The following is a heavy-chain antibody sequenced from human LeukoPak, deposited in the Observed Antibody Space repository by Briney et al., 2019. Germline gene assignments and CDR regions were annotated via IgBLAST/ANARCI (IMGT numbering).Heavy chain of an antibody. V-gene: IGHV1-46*01. D-gene: IGHD3-3*01. Sequence: VASVKVSCKASGYTFTSYYMHWVRQAPGPGPEGMGIINPSGGSTSYAQKFQGRVTMTRDMSTSTVYMELSSLRSEDTAVYYCAGGHYDFWSGYFNWFDPWGQGTLVTVSS. CDR3: AGGHYDFWSGYFNWFDP. CDR1: GYTFTSYY. CDR2: INPSGGST. J-gene: IGHJ5*02.